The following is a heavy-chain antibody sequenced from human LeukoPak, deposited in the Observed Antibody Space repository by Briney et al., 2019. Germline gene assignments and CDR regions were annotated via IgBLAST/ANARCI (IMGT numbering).Heavy chain of an antibody. CDR2: INHSGST. D-gene: IGHD7-27*01. J-gene: IGHJ6*03. Sequence: SETLSLTCAVYGGSFSGYYWSWIRQPPGKGLEWIGEINHSGSTNYNPSLKSRVTISIDTSKNQFSLKQSSVTAADTAVYYCARGDWGSPDYYYMDVWGKGTTVTIFS. CDR1: GGSFSGYY. V-gene: IGHV4-34*01. CDR3: ARGDWGSPDYYYMDV.